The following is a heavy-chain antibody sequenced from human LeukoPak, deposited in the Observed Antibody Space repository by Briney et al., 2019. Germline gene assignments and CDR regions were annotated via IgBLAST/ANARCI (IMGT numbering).Heavy chain of an antibody. J-gene: IGHJ6*02. CDR3: ARTGMGTYCSSTSCYASYYYYGMDV. Sequence: GGSLRLSCAASGFTVSSNYMSWVRQAPGKGLEWVSVIYSGGSTYYADSVKGRFTISRDNSKNTLYLQMNSLRAEDTAVYYCARTGMGTYCSSTSCYASYYYYGMDVWGQGTTVTVSS. CDR2: IYSGGST. V-gene: IGHV3-53*01. D-gene: IGHD2-2*01. CDR1: GFTVSSNY.